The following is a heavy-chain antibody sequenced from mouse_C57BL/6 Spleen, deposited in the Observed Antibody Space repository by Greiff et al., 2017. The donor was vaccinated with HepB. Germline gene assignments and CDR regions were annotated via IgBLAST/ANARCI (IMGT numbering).Heavy chain of an antibody. Sequence: EVQLVESGGGLVKPGGSLKLSCAASGFTFSSYAMSWVRQTPEKRLEWVATISDGGSYTYYPDNVKGRFTISRDNAKNNLYLQMSHLKSEDTAMYYCARDRAVGYYFDYWGQGTTLTVSS. CDR1: GFTFSSYA. V-gene: IGHV5-4*01. CDR2: ISDGGSYT. CDR3: ARDRAVGYYFDY. J-gene: IGHJ2*01.